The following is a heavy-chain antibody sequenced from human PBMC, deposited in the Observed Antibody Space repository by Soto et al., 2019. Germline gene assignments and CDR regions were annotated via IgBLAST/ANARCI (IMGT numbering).Heavy chain of an antibody. CDR2: ISSSSRYI. CDR1: GFTFSTYS. CDR3: ARASNYFGSGSPFDY. Sequence: EVQLVESGGGLVKPGGSLRLSCAASGFTFSTYSMNWVRQAPGKGLEWVSSISSSSRYIYYADSVKGRLTISRDNAMNSLYLQMNSLTAEDTSLYYCARASNYFGSGSPFDYWGQGILVTVSS. D-gene: IGHD3-10*01. J-gene: IGHJ4*02. V-gene: IGHV3-21*04.